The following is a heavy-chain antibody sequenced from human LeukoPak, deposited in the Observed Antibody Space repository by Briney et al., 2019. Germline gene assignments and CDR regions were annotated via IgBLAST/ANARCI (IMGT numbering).Heavy chain of an antibody. Sequence: GGSLRLSCAASGFTFSSNWMSWVRHVPGRGLDWVANIKPDGSAEYYAASVKGRFTVSRDNAKNSLYLQMNSLRVEDTAVYYCVRDPEALDYWGPGTLVTVSS. CDR2: IKPDGSAE. V-gene: IGHV3-7*01. CDR3: VRDPEALDY. CDR1: GFTFSSNW. J-gene: IGHJ4*02.